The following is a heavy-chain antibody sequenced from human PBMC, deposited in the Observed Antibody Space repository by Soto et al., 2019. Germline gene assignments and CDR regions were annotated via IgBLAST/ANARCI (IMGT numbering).Heavy chain of an antibody. D-gene: IGHD6-19*01. CDR1: GFTFSSSW. CDR2: VSGDGSST. Sequence: GGSLRLSCAASGFTFSSSWMHWVRQAPGKGLVWVSRVSGDGSSTNYADSVKGRFTISRDNAKNTLYLQMNSLRAEDTAVYYCARDLGRSGWYVLYYYGMDVWGQGTTVTVSS. J-gene: IGHJ6*02. V-gene: IGHV3-74*01. CDR3: ARDLGRSGWYVLYYYGMDV.